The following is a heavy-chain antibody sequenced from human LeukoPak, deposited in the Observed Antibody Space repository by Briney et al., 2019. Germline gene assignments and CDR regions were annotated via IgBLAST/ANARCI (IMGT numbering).Heavy chain of an antibody. V-gene: IGHV3-9*01. CDR2: ISWNSGSI. Sequence: GGSLRLSCAASGFTFDDYAMHWVRQAPGKGLEWVSGISWNSGSIGYADSVKGRFTISRDNAKNSLYLQMNSLSAEDTAVYYCARDYYGSGSYNLWGQGTLVTVSS. CDR3: ARDYYGSGSYNL. D-gene: IGHD3-10*01. CDR1: GFTFDDYA. J-gene: IGHJ5*02.